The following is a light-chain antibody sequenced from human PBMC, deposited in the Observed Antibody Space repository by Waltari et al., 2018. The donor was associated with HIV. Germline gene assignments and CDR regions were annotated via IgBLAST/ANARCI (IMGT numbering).Light chain of an antibody. J-gene: IGKJ3*01. CDR3: QQYFDFPPT. Sequence: AIRMTQSSLSLSASLGDKVTITCRASQDVSDSLAWYQKRPGKAPRLLIFGASTLQSGVPSRFSGSRSGPDFTLTIGCLQSEDFATYYCQQYFDFPPTFGPGTKVDF. V-gene: IGKV1-8*01. CDR2: GAS. CDR1: QDVSDS.